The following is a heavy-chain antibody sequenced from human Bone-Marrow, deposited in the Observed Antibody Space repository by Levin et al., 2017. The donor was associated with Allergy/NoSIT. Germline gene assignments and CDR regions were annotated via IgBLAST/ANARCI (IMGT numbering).Heavy chain of an antibody. CDR1: GFTFSSYA. Sequence: GESLKISCAASGFTFSSYAMHWVRQAPGKGLEWVAVISYDGSNKYYADSVKGRFTISRDNSKNTLYLQMNSLRAEDTAVYYCARVQDIVVVPAAIDYYYGMDVWGQGTTVTVSS. J-gene: IGHJ6*02. CDR3: ARVQDIVVVPAAIDYYYGMDV. CDR2: ISYDGSNK. D-gene: IGHD2-2*02. V-gene: IGHV3-30-3*01.